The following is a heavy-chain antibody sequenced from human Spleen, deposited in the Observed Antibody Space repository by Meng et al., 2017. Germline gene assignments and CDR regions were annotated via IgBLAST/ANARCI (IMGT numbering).Heavy chain of an antibody. CDR1: GFTFSSYS. J-gene: IGHJ4*02. V-gene: IGHV3-23*01. CDR2: IIGSGDST. Sequence: GGSLRLSCAASGFTFSSYSMNWVRQAPGKGLDWVSGIIGSGDSTYYADSVKGRFTVSRDKSKNTLYLQMNSVRAEDTAVYYCARGVGRVVGAFDYWGQGTLVTVSS. CDR3: ARGVGRVVGAFDY. D-gene: IGHD2-21*01.